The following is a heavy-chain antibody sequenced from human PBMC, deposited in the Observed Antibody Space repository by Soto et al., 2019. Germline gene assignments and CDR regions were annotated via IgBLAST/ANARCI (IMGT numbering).Heavy chain of an antibody. J-gene: IGHJ5*02. Sequence: SETLSLTCSVSGDYVHVGGYYWTWIRQRPGKGLEWMGYIYYTGKTYYNPSLESRLTMSVDRSKNQFSLRLTSVTAADTAVYFCGRDLTSNANCIDPWGQGTLVTVSS. CDR3: GRDLTSNANCIDP. CDR2: IYYTGKT. CDR1: GDYVHVGGYY. V-gene: IGHV4-30-4*01. D-gene: IGHD2-2*01.